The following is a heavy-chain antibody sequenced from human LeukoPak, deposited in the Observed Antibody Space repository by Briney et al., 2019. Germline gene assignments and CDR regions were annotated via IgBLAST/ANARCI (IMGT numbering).Heavy chain of an antibody. D-gene: IGHD3-16*01. CDR3: ASSDDGYFDY. CDR2: IYYSGST. V-gene: IGHV4-39*07. CDR1: GGSISSSSYY. Sequence: SETLSLTCTVSGGSISSSSYYWGWIRQPPGKGLEWIGSIYYSGSTNYNPSLKSRVTISVDTSKNQFSLKLSSVTAADTAVHYCASSDDGYFDYWGQGTLVTVSS. J-gene: IGHJ4*02.